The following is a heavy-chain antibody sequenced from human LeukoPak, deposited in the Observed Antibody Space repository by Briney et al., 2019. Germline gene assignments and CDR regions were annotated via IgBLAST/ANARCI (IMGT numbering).Heavy chain of an antibody. J-gene: IGHJ6*04. V-gene: IGHV1-69*06. CDR3: ARDVGALTYYYGSGSYIYGMDV. D-gene: IGHD3-10*01. CDR2: IIPIFGTA. Sequence: GASVKVSCTASGGTFSSYAISWVRQAPGQGLEWMGGIIPIFGTANYAQKFQGRVTITADNSTSTAYMELSSLRSEDTAVYYCARDVGALTYYYGSGSYIYGMDVWGKGTTVTVSS. CDR1: GGTFSSYA.